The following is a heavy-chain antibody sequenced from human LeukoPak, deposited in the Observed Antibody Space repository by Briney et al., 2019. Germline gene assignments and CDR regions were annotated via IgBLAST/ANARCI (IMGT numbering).Heavy chain of an antibody. CDR1: GGSVSSGSYY. J-gene: IGHJ4*02. D-gene: IGHD2-2*02. CDR3: ARGPFIVVVPAAISD. Sequence: SETLSLTCTVSGGSVSSGSYYWSWIRQPPGKGLEWIGYIYYSGSTNYNPSLKSRVTISVDTSKNQFSLKLSSVTAADTAVYYCARGPFIVVVPAAISDWGQGTLVTVSS. CDR2: IYYSGST. V-gene: IGHV4-61*01.